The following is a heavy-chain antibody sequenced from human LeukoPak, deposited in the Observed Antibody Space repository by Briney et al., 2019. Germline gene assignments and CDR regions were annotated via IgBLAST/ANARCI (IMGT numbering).Heavy chain of an antibody. CDR2: ISGSGGST. D-gene: IGHD3-16*02. CDR3: AKDNDDDYVWGSYRPNAFDI. Sequence: GGSLRLSCAASGFTFSSYAMSWVRQAPGKGLEWVSAISGSGGSTYYADSVKGRFTISRDNSKNTLYLQMNSLRAEDTAVYYCAKDNDDDYVWGSYRPNAFDIWSQGTMVTVSS. J-gene: IGHJ3*02. V-gene: IGHV3-23*01. CDR1: GFTFSSYA.